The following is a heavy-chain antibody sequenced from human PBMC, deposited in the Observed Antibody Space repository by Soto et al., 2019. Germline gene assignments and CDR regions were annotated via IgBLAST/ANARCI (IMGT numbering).Heavy chain of an antibody. CDR3: ARDGDVNTGFGKDY. V-gene: IGHV3-33*01. Sequence: QVQLVESGGGVVQPGRSLRLSCAASGFTFSNYGMHWVRQAPGKGLEWVSFIWYDGGNKYYAESVKGRFTISRDNSKNTLSLQMNSLRAEDTAVYYCARDGDVNTGFGKDYWGQGTLVTVSS. D-gene: IGHD3-16*01. CDR2: IWYDGGNK. J-gene: IGHJ4*02. CDR1: GFTFSNYG.